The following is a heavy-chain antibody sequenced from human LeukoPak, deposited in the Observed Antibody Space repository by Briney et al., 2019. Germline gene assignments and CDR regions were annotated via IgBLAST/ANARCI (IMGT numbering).Heavy chain of an antibody. Sequence: PGGSLRLSCAAPGFTFSSYSMNWVRQAPGKGLEWVSAISGSGGSTYYADSVKGRFTISRDNSKNTLYLQMNSLRAEDTAVYYCAKDRRLRLGELSLGDYWGQGTLVTVSS. D-gene: IGHD3-16*02. CDR3: AKDRRLRLGELSLGDY. CDR2: ISGSGGST. CDR1: GFTFSSYS. J-gene: IGHJ4*02. V-gene: IGHV3-23*01.